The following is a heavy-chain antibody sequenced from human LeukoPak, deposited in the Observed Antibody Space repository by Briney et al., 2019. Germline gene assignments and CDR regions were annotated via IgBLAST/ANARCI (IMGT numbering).Heavy chain of an antibody. CDR3: ARLYYDLWSGYYRFDP. D-gene: IGHD3-3*01. CDR1: VYTFTSYD. CDR2: MNPNSGNT. V-gene: IGHV1-8*01. Sequence: ASVKVSCKASVYTFTSYDINWVRQATGQGLEWMGWMNPNSGNTDYVQKFQGRVTMNRNTSISTHDIALSRLRYEDTAVYYCARLYYDLWSGYYRFDPWGQGTLVTVSS. J-gene: IGHJ5*02.